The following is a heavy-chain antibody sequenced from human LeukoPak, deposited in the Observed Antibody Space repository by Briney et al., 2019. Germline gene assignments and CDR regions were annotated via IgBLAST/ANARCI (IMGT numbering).Heavy chain of an antibody. CDR2: IYYSGST. V-gene: IGHV4-31*03. Sequence: PSETLSLTCTVSGGSISSGGYHWSWIRQHPGKGLEWIGYIYYSGSTYYNPSLKSRVTISVDTSKNQFSLKLSSVTAADTAVYYCARVIYDLNMDVWGKGTTVTVSS. D-gene: IGHD3-3*01. J-gene: IGHJ6*03. CDR1: GGSISSGGYH. CDR3: ARVIYDLNMDV.